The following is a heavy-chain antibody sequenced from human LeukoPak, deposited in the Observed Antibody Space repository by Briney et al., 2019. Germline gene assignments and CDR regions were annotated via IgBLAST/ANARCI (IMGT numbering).Heavy chain of an antibody. CDR2: ISSSSSTI. V-gene: IGHV3-48*01. CDR3: AKDPHVLRYFAPWNYYGMDV. D-gene: IGHD3-9*01. CDR1: GFTFSSYS. J-gene: IGHJ6*02. Sequence: GGSLRLSCAASGFTFSSYSMNWVRQAPGKGLEWVSYISSSSSTIYYADSVKGRFTISRDNAKNSLYLQMNSLRAEDTAVYYCAKDPHVLRYFAPWNYYGMDVWGQGTTVTVSS.